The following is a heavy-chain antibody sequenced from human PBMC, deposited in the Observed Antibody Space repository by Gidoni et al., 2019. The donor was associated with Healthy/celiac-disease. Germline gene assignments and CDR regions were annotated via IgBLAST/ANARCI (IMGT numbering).Heavy chain of an antibody. CDR3: ARGGRITIFGVVTGGLDY. V-gene: IGHV4-59*01. CDR1: GGSISSYY. J-gene: IGHJ4*02. D-gene: IGHD3-3*01. CDR2: IYYSGST. Sequence: QVQLQESGPGLVKPSETLSLTCTVSGGSISSYYWSWIRQPPGKGLEWIGYIYYSGSTNYTPSLKSRVTISVDTSKNQFSLKLSSVTAADTAVYYCARGGRITIFGVVTGGLDYWGQGTLVTVSS.